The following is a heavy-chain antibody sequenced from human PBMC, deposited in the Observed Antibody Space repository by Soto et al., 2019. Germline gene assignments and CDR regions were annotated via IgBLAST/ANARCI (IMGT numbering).Heavy chain of an antibody. CDR1: GYTFTSYG. Sequence: VQLVQSGAEVKKPGASVKVSCKASGYTFTSYGISWVRQAPGQGLEWMGWISAYNGNTNYAQKLQGRVTMTTDTSTSTAYMELRSLRSDDTAVYYCARDKGGYYDYVWGSYRHLLAYWRQGTLVTVSS. D-gene: IGHD3-16*02. CDR3: ARDKGGYYDYVWGSYRHLLAY. J-gene: IGHJ4*02. CDR2: ISAYNGNT. V-gene: IGHV1-18*01.